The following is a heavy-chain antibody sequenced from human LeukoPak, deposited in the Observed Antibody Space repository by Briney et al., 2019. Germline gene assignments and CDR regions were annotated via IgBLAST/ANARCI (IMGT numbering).Heavy chain of an antibody. CDR1: KFTFRSYG. D-gene: IGHD2-21*01. Sequence: GGSLRLSCATSKFTFRSYGLHWVRQPPGKGLEWVAFIRYDGSSKYYGDSVQGRFTISRENSNNTLYLQMSNLRTEATAVYDCEKEGLAVCGGDCYFGLDYWGQGTLVTVSS. CDR2: IRYDGSSK. V-gene: IGHV3-30*02. J-gene: IGHJ4*02. CDR3: EKEGLAVCGGDCYFGLDY.